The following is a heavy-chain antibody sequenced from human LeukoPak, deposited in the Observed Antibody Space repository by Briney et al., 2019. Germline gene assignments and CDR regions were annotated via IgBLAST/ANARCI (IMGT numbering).Heavy chain of an antibody. D-gene: IGHD3-22*01. J-gene: IGHJ4*02. Sequence: GESLKISCKGSGYSFTSYWIGWVRQMPGKGLEWMGIIYPGDSDTRYSPSFQGQVTISADKSISTAYLQWSSLKASDTAMYYCARHDRGDHYDSSGYYTFDYWGQGTLVTVSS. CDR3: ARHDRGDHYDSSGYYTFDY. CDR1: GYSFTSYW. CDR2: IYPGDSDT. V-gene: IGHV5-51*01.